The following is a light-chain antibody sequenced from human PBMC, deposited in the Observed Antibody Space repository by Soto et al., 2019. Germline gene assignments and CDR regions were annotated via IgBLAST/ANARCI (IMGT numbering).Light chain of an antibody. CDR1: QTIDSRY. CDR2: GTS. Sequence: PGERATLSCRASQTIDSRYLAWYQQKPGQAPRLLIYGTSTRATDIPDRFRGSGSGTEFILNISRLEPEDFAVYFCEQYDTSPFTFGGGTKLEIK. J-gene: IGKJ4*01. V-gene: IGKV3-20*01. CDR3: EQYDTSPFT.